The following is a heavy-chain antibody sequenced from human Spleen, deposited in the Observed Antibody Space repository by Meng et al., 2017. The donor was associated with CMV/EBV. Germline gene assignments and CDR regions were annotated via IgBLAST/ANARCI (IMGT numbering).Heavy chain of an antibody. J-gene: IGHJ5*02. D-gene: IGHD3-22*01. CDR2: INSDGSST. Sequence: RQAPGKGLVCVSRINSDGSSTSYADSVEGRFTISRDNAKKSLYLEMNSLTVEDTAVYYCAREGFGSGYWFDPWGQGTLVTVSS. V-gene: IGHV3-74*01. CDR3: AREGFGSGYWFDP.